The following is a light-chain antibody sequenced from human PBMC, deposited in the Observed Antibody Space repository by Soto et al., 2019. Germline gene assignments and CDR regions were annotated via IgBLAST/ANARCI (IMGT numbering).Light chain of an antibody. V-gene: IGKV3-15*01. CDR3: QQYYNCPIT. CDR2: GAS. CDR1: QSISSN. J-gene: IGKJ5*01. Sequence: EIVLTQSPGTLSSSPGDRSTISFRASQSISSNLAWYQQKPGQAPRLLIYGASSLDSGVPSRFSGSGSGTEFTLTISSLQSEDFAIYYCQQYYNCPITFGQGTRLEIK.